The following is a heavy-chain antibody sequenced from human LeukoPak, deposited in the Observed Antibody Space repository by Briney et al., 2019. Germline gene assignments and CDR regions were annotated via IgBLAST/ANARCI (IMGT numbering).Heavy chain of an antibody. J-gene: IGHJ4*02. D-gene: IGHD7-27*01. CDR1: GFTFSSYG. Sequence: HPGRSLRLSCAASGFTFSSYGMHWVRQAPGKGLEWVAVISYDGSNKYYADSVKGRFTISRDNSKNTLYLQMNSLRAEDTAVYYCAKAGLTDYWGQGTLVTVSS. CDR2: ISYDGSNK. CDR3: AKAGLTDY. V-gene: IGHV3-30*18.